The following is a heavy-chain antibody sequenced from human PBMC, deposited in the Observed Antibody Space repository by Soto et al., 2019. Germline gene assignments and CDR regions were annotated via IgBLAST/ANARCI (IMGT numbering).Heavy chain of an antibody. V-gene: IGHV4-4*07. CDR2: IYTSGST. J-gene: IGHJ6*02. CDR3: ARDQKPKGMDV. CDR1: CGSISSYY. Sequence: SEALSITCTVSCGSISSYYFSCIRQPAGKGLEWIGRIYTSGSTNYNPSLKIRVTMSVDTSKNQFSLKLSSVTAADTAVYYCARDQKPKGMDVWGQGTTVTVSS.